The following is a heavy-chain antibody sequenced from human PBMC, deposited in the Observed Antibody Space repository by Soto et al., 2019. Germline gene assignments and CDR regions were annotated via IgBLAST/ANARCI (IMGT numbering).Heavy chain of an antibody. CDR2: ISGGDGSP. CDR1: GFTFSSCA. D-gene: IGHD3-16*01. CDR3: AKWHTYNYDSLVLSGFNX. Sequence: PGGSLRLSCVASGFTFSSCAMTWVRQAPGKGLEWVSAISGGDGSPYYADSVKGRFTISRDNSKNTLYLQMNSLRAEDTAADYCAKWHTYNYDSLVLSGFNXWGQATQVTVSX. J-gene: IGHJ4*02. V-gene: IGHV3-23*01.